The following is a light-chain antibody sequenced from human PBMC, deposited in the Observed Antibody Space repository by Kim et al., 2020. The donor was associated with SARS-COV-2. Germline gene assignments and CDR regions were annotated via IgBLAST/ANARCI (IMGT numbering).Light chain of an antibody. Sequence: PGESATISCRASHNIDINLAGYQQTPGQPPRLLIYDAAIRAAGIPDRFSGSGSGTDFTLTIGSLAPEDFAVYYCQQRGNWPPALTFGGGTKVDIK. J-gene: IGKJ4*01. CDR3: QQRGNWPPALT. CDR1: HNIDIN. V-gene: IGKV3-11*01. CDR2: DAA.